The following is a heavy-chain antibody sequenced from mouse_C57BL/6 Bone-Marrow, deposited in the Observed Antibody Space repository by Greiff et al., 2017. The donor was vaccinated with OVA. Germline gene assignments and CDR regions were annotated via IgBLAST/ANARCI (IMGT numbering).Heavy chain of an antibody. CDR1: GYTFTDYE. V-gene: IGHV1-15*01. CDR3: RQLRCYAMDY. CDR2: IDPETGGT. D-gene: IGHD3-2*02. J-gene: IGHJ4*01. Sequence: VQRVESGAELVRPGASVTLSCKASGYTFTDYEMHWVKQTPVHGLEWIGAIDPETGGTAYNQKFKGKAILTADKSSSTAYMELRSLTSEDSAVYYCRQLRCYAMDYWGQGTSVTVSS.